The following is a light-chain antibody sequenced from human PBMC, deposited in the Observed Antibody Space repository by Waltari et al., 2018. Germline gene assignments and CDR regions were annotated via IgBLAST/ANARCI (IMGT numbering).Light chain of an antibody. V-gene: IGKV3-15*01. CDR2: GAS. CDR1: QSVSTN. J-gene: IGKJ2*01. CDR3: QQYDSWPPYT. Sequence: EIVMTHSPATLSVSPGERATLSCRASQSVSTNLAWYQQKPGQAPRLLIYGASTRATGIPARFSGSGSGTEFTLTISSLQSEDFGVYYCQQYDSWPPYTFGQGTNLEIK.